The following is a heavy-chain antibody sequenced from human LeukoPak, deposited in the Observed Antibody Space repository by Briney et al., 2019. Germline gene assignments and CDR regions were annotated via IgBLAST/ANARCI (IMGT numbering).Heavy chain of an antibody. V-gene: IGHV3-30-3*01. J-gene: IGHJ4*02. Sequence: GGSLRLSCAASGFTFSSYAMHWVRQAPGKGLEWVAVISHDGSNKYYADSVKGRFTISRDNSKNTLYLQMNSLRAEDTAVYYCARDRNAEGGYNGFDYWGQGTLVTVSS. D-gene: IGHD5-24*01. CDR3: ARDRNAEGGYNGFDY. CDR2: ISHDGSNK. CDR1: GFTFSSYA.